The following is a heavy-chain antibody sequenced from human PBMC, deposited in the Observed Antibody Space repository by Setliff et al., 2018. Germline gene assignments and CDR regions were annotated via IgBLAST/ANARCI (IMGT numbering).Heavy chain of an antibody. Sequence: SVKVSCKASGYTFTGYYMHWVRQAPGQGLEWMGWINPIFGTANYAQKFQGRVTITADESTSTAYMELSSLRSEDTAVYYCARGRRGNYDFWSGYSNWFDPWGQGTPVTVSS. D-gene: IGHD3-3*01. CDR2: INPIFGTA. V-gene: IGHV1-69*13. CDR3: ARGRRGNYDFWSGYSNWFDP. J-gene: IGHJ5*02. CDR1: GYTFTGYY.